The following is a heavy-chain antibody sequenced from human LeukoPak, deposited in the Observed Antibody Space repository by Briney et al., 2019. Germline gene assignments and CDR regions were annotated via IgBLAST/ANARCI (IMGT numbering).Heavy chain of an antibody. CDR3: ARDYRRYDFWSGYYFP. CDR2: ISAYNGNT. CDR1: GYTFTSYG. J-gene: IGHJ4*02. D-gene: IGHD3-3*01. V-gene: IGHV1-18*01. Sequence: ASVKVSCKASGYTFTSYGISWVRQAPGQGLEWMGWISAYNGNTNYAQKLQGRVTMTTDTSTSTAYMELWSLRSDDTAVYYCARDYRRYDFWSGYYFPWGQGTLVTVSS.